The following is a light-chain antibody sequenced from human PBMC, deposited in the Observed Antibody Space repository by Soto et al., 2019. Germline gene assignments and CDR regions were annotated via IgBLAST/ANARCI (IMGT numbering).Light chain of an antibody. V-gene: IGKV1-5*03. Sequence: IQMPHPPSTMSASVADRVTITCRASQSISSWLARYQQKPGQAPHLLIYNASKLESGVPARFSGSVSWTEFTLTISSIQPDDFATYYCQQYKRYPRTFGGGTKVYIK. J-gene: IGKJ4*01. CDR2: NAS. CDR3: QQYKRYPRT. CDR1: QSISSW.